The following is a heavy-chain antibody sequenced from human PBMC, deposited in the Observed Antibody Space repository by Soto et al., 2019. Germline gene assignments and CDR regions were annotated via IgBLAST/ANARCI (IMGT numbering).Heavy chain of an antibody. CDR1: GFTFSSYW. V-gene: IGHV3-7*01. CDR2: IKQDGSEK. CDR3: ARPTFYYYDSSGYSN. D-gene: IGHD3-22*01. J-gene: IGHJ4*02. Sequence: RLSCAASGFTFSSYWMSWVRQAPGKGLEWVANIKQDGSEKYYVDSVKGRFTISRDNAKNSLYLQMNSLRAEDTAVYYCARPTFYYYDSSGYSNWGQGTLVTVSS.